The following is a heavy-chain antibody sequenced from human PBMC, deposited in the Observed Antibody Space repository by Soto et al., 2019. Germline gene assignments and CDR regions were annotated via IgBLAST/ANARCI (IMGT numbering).Heavy chain of an antibody. Sequence: GGSLRLSCAASGFNFDDYAMHWVRQAPGKGLEWVSGISWNSGSIGYADSVKGRFTISRDNAKNSLYLQMNSLRAEDTALYYCAKDHYDFWSGYSHYYYYGMDVWGQGPTVTVSS. CDR3: AKDHYDFWSGYSHYYYYGMDV. CDR1: GFNFDDYA. D-gene: IGHD3-3*01. V-gene: IGHV3-9*01. CDR2: ISWNSGSI. J-gene: IGHJ6*02.